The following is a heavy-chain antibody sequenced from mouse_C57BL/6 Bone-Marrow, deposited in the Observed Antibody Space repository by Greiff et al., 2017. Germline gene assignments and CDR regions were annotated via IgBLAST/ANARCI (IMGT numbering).Heavy chain of an antibody. CDR3: ARGRFVWYFDV. V-gene: IGHV1-52*01. CDR2: IDPSDSET. CDR1: GYTFTSYW. Sequence: QQSCKASGYTFTSYWMHWVKQRPIQGLEWIGNIDPSDSETHYNQKFKDKATLTVDKSSSTAYMQLSSLTSEDSAVYYCARGRFVWYFDVWGTGTTVTVSS. J-gene: IGHJ1*03.